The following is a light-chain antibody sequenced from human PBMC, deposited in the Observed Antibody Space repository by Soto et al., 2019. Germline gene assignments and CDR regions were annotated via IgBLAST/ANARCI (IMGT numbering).Light chain of an antibody. J-gene: IGLJ2*01. V-gene: IGLV2-14*01. Sequence: QSVLTQPASVSGSPGQSITISCTGTSSDVGGYNYVSWYQQHPGKAPKLIIYDVSNRPSGVSDRFSGSKSGNTASLTISGLQAEDEADYYCSSYVSSSTHVFGGGTKLTVL. CDR3: SSYVSSSTHV. CDR1: SSDVGGYNY. CDR2: DVS.